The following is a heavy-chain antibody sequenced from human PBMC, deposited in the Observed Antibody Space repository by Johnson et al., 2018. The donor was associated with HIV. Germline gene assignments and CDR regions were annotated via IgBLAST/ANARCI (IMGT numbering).Heavy chain of an antibody. Sequence: VQLVESGGGVVQPGRSLRLSCAASGFTFSSYAMHWVRQAPGKGLEWVAVISYDGSNKYYADSVKGRFTISRDNSKNTLYLQMNSLRAEDTAVYYCARWEGSSSWQRVCGAFDIWGQGTMVTVSS. CDR1: GFTFSSYA. CDR2: ISYDGSNK. D-gene: IGHD6-13*01. CDR3: ARWEGSSSWQRVCGAFDI. J-gene: IGHJ3*02. V-gene: IGHV3-30-3*01.